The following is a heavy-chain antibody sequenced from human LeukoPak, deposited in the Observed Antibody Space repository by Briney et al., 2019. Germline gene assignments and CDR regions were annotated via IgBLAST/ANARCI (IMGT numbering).Heavy chain of an antibody. CDR2: IYYIGST. V-gene: IGHV4-59*08. Sequence: PSESLSLTWTVSGGSISSYYWSWIRQPPGKGLEWIGYIYYIGSTNYNPSLKSRVTISVDTSKNQFSLKLSSVTAADTAVYYCARTRYYYNSRSYGAPYYFDYWGQGTLVTVSS. J-gene: IGHJ4*02. D-gene: IGHD3-10*01. CDR1: GGSISSYY. CDR3: ARTRYYYNSRSYGAPYYFDY.